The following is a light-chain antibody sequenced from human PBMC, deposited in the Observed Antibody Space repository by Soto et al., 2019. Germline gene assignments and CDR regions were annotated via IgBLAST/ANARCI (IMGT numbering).Light chain of an antibody. J-gene: IGKJ1*01. V-gene: IGKV1-5*03. CDR1: RRVGAW. CDR3: EQYNDYFRT. Sequence: DIQMTQSPPTLSASVGGRVTITCRASRRVGAWLAWYQQKPGRAPNLLIYKTSTLKSGVPSRFSGSGSGMEFSLTIDGLQPDDFATYYCEQYNDYFRTFGPGTKVEI. CDR2: KTS.